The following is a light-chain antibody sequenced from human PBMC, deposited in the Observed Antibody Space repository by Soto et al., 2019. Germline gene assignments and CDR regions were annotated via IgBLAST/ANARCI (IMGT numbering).Light chain of an antibody. CDR3: QQYGSSPPFT. CDR1: QSVSSNY. CDR2: GAS. Sequence: EIVLTQSPGTLSLSPGERATLSCRASQSVSSNYLAWYQQKPGQAPRLLISGASSRAIGITDRFSGSGSGTDFTLTISRLEPEDFAVYYCQQYGSSPPFTFGPGIRVDIK. V-gene: IGKV3-20*01. J-gene: IGKJ3*01.